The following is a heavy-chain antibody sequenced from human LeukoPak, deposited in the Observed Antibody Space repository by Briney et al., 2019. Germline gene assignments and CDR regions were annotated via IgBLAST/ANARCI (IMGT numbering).Heavy chain of an antibody. D-gene: IGHD6-19*01. CDR1: GFTFSSYG. CDR3: AKENQWLDYFDY. Sequence: PGGSLRLSCAASGFTFSSYGMHWVRQAPGKGLEWVTFIRYDASNKYYADSVKGRFTISRDNSKNTLYLQMDSLRAEDTAVYYCAKENQWLDYFDYWGQETLVTVSS. J-gene: IGHJ4*02. CDR2: IRYDASNK. V-gene: IGHV3-30*02.